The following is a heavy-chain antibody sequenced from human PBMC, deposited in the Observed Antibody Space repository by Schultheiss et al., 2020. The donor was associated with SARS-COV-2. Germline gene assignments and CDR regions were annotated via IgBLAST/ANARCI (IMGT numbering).Heavy chain of an antibody. Sequence: SETLSLTCTVSGGSISSYYWSWIRQPPGKGLEWIGYIYYSGSTNYNPSLKSRVTISVDTSKNQFFLKLSSVTAADTAIYYCARDLSYSSGHDRDYWGQGTLVTVSS. J-gene: IGHJ4*02. CDR1: GGSISSYY. CDR3: ARDLSYSSGHDRDY. D-gene: IGHD6-19*01. CDR2: IYYSGST. V-gene: IGHV4-59*12.